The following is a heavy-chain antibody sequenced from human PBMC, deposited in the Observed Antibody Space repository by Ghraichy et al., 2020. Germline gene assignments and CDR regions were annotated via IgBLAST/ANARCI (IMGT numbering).Heavy chain of an antibody. CDR3: ARVSVVTDYYYYYYMDV. V-gene: IGHV1-3*01. CDR2: INAGNGNT. J-gene: IGHJ6*03. CDR1: GSTFTSYA. D-gene: IGHD4-23*01. Sequence: ASVKVSCKVSGSTFTSYAMHWVRQAPGQRLEWMGWINAGNGNTKYSQKFQGRVTITRDTSASTAYMELSSLRSEDTAVYYCARVSVVTDYYYYYYMDVWGKLTTFTVAS.